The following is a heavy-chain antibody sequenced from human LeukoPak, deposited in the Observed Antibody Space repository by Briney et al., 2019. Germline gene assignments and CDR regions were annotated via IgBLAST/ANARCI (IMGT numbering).Heavy chain of an antibody. CDR3: ARYDSSDYYGMDV. V-gene: IGHV6-1*01. CDR1: GDSVSSNSAV. CDR2: TYYRSKWYN. D-gene: IGHD3-22*01. Sequence: SQTPSLTCAISGDSVSSNSAVWNWIRQSPSRGLEWLGRTYYRSKWYNDYAVSVKSRITFNPDTSKNQFSLQLNSVTPEDTAVYYCARYDSSDYYGMDVWGQGTTVTVSS. J-gene: IGHJ6*02.